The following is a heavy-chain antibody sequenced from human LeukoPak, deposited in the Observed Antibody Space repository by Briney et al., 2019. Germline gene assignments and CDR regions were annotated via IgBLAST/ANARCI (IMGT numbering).Heavy chain of an antibody. CDR2: ISAYNGNT. CDR3: ARDSPSDYYGSGSYYTLFDY. J-gene: IGHJ4*02. CDR1: GYTFTSYG. V-gene: IGHV1-18*04. Sequence: ASVKVSCKASGYTFTSYGIGWVRQAPGQGLEWMGWISAYNGNTNYAQKLQGRVTMTTDTSTSTAYIELRSLRSDDTAVYYCARDSPSDYYGSGSYYTLFDYWGQGTLVTVSS. D-gene: IGHD3-10*01.